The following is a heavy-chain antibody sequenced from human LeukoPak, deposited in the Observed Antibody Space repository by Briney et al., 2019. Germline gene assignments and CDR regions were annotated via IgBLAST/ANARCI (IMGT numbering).Heavy chain of an antibody. Sequence: SEKYYVDSVKGLFTISRDNAKNSLYLQMNSLRAEDTAVYYCASPSRLYCSGGSCYFFYFDYWGQGTLVTVSS. D-gene: IGHD2-15*01. J-gene: IGHJ4*02. CDR2: SEK. V-gene: IGHV3-7*01. CDR3: ASPSRLYCSGGSCYFFYFDY.